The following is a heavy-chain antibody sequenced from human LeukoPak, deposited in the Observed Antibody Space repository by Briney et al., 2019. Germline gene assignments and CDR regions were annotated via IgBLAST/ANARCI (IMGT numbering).Heavy chain of an antibody. J-gene: IGHJ4*02. CDR1: GFTFSTYW. CDR3: ATQGGY. D-gene: IGHD3-16*01. V-gene: IGHV3-7*02. Sequence: GGSLRLSCAASGFTFSTYWMSWVRQAPGRGLEWVANIKQDGSEKYYVDSVKGRFTISRDNSKNTLYLQMNSLRAEDTAVYYCATQGGYWGQGTLVTVSS. CDR2: IKQDGSEK.